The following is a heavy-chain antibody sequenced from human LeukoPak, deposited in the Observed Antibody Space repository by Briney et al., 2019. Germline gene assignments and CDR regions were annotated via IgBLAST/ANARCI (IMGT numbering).Heavy chain of an antibody. J-gene: IGHJ4*02. CDR1: GYTFTGYY. CDR2: INPNSGGT. D-gene: IGHD6-13*01. CDR3: ARLVVSSSWHFDY. Sequence: GASVKVSRKASGYTFTGYYMHWVRQAPGQGLEWMGWINPNSGGTNYAQKFQGRVTMTRDTSISTAYMELSRLRSDDTAVYYCARLVVSSSWHFDYWGQGTLVTVSS. V-gene: IGHV1-2*02.